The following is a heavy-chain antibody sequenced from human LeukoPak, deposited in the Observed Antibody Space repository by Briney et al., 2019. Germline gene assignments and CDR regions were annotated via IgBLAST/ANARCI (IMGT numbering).Heavy chain of an antibody. Sequence: SETLSLTCTVSGGTISSGSYYWSWIRQPPGKGLEWSGRIYTSGSTNYNPSLKSRVTVSVDTSKNQFSLKLSSVTAADTDVYYCARELVVPAAIGWFDPWGQGTLVTVSS. D-gene: IGHD2-2*02. V-gene: IGHV4-61*02. CDR1: GGTISSGSYY. CDR2: IYTSGST. CDR3: ARELVVPAAIGWFDP. J-gene: IGHJ5*02.